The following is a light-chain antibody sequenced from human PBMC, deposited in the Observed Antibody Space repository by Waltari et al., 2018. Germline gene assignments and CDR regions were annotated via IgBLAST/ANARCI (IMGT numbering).Light chain of an antibody. CDR2: WAS. V-gene: IGKV4-1*01. J-gene: IGKJ3*01. CDR3: QQYYSTPFT. CDR1: QNILYSSNNKNY. Sequence: IVMTQSPDSLAVSLGERATINCKSSQNILYSSNNKNYLAWYQQRPGQPPKLLIYWASTRESGVPDRFSGSGSGTDFTLTISSLQAEDVAVYYCQQYYSTPFTFGPGTKVDIK.